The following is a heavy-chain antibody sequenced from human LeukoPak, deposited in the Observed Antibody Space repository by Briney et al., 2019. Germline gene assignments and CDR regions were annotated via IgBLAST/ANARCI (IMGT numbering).Heavy chain of an antibody. J-gene: IGHJ3*02. CDR3: ARDSPSVYYRLGAFDI. V-gene: IGHV3-48*01. CDR1: GFSFSKAW. D-gene: IGHD3-10*01. Sequence: PGGSLRLSCAASGFSFSKAWMNWVRQAPGKGLEWVSYVSFSSTTIYYADSVKGRFTISRDNAKNSLYLQMDSLRAEDTAMYYCARDSPSVYYRLGAFDIWGQGTMVTVSS. CDR2: VSFSSTTI.